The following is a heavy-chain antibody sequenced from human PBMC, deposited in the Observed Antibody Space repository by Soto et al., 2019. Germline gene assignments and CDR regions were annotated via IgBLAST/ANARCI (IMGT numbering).Heavy chain of an antibody. V-gene: IGHV2-5*02. D-gene: IGHD5-12*01. J-gene: IGHJ4*02. Sequence: QITLKESGPTLVKPTQTLTLTCTFSGFSLSTSGVGVGWIRQPPGKALEWLALIYWDDDKRYSPSLKSRLTITKDTSKNQVVLTMTNMDPVDTATYYCAHRPGWLRLSVAGFDYWGQGTLVTVSS. CDR1: GFSLSTSGVG. CDR3: AHRPGWLRLSVAGFDY. CDR2: IYWDDDK.